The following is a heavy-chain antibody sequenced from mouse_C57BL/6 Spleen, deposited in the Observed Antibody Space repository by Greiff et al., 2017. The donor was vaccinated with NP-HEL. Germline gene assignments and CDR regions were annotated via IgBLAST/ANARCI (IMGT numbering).Heavy chain of an antibody. V-gene: IGHV1-26*01. CDR1: GYTFTDYY. D-gene: IGHD2-2*01. CDR2: INPNNGGT. Sequence: VQLQQSGPELVKPGASVKISCKASGYTFTDYYMNWVKQSHGKSLEWIGDINPNNGGTSYNQKFKGKATLTVDKSSSTAYMELRSLTSEDSAVYYCASGVYYGYDDFDYWGQGTTLTVSS. J-gene: IGHJ2*01. CDR3: ASGVYYGYDDFDY.